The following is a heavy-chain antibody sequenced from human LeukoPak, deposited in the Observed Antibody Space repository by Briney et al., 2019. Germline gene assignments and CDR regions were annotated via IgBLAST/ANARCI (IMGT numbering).Heavy chain of an antibody. J-gene: IGHJ4*02. CDR1: GYTFTSYD. Sequence: ASVKVSCKASGYTFTSYDINWVRQATGQGLEWMGWMNPNSGNTGYAQKFQGRVTMTRNTSMSTAYMELSSLRSEDTAVYYCARGGVQTYYDILTGYYPYYFDYWGQGTLVTVSS. CDR3: ARGGVQTYYDILTGYYPYYFDY. CDR2: MNPNSGNT. V-gene: IGHV1-8*01. D-gene: IGHD3-9*01.